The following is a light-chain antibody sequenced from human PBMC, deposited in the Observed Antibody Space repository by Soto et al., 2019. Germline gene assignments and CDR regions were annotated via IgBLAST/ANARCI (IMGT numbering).Light chain of an antibody. CDR1: SSDVGGYNY. Sequence: QSVLTQPASVSGSPGQSITISCTGTSSDVGGYNYVSWYQQYPGKAPKLMIYEVSNRPSGVSNRFSGSKSGNTASLTISGLQAEDEADYYCSSYTSSSTPYVFGTGTQLTVL. J-gene: IGLJ1*01. V-gene: IGLV2-14*01. CDR3: SSYTSSSTPYV. CDR2: EVS.